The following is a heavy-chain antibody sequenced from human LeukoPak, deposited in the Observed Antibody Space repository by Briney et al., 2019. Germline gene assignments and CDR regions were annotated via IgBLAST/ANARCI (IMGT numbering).Heavy chain of an antibody. Sequence: GGSLRLSCAASGFTFSSYAMSWFRQAPGKGLEWVSAISGSGGSTYYADSVKGRFTISRDNSKNTLYLQMNSLRAEDTAVYYCAKRKIGYCSGGSCYSGLDYWGQGALVTVSS. CDR3: AKRKIGYCSGGSCYSGLDY. CDR2: ISGSGGST. D-gene: IGHD2-15*01. V-gene: IGHV3-23*01. J-gene: IGHJ4*02. CDR1: GFTFSSYA.